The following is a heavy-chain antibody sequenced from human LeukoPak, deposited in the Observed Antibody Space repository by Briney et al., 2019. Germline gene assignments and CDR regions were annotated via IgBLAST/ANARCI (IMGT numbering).Heavy chain of an antibody. J-gene: IGHJ4*02. CDR3: ARAPDSGSFFLFDY. D-gene: IGHD1-26*01. V-gene: IGHV4-34*01. CDR1: GGSFSGYY. Sequence: SETLSLTCAVYGGSFSGYYWSWIRQPPGKGLEWIGEINHSGSTNYNPSLKSRVTISVDKSKNQFSLKLSSVTAADTAVYYCARAPDSGSFFLFDYWGQGTLVTVSS. CDR2: INHSGST.